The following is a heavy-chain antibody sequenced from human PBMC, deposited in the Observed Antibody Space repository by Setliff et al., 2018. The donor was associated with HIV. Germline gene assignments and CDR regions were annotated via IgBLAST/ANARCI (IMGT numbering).Heavy chain of an antibody. Sequence: PSETLSLTCTVSGGSISTYFWSWVRQTPGKGLEWIGYIYYTGSTSYNPSFRSRVTISVDTSKNQFSLMLDSVTAADTAAYYCARNSQKGIQPLLLASWGPGTRVTVSS. D-gene: IGHD1-1*01. J-gene: IGHJ4*02. CDR1: GGSISTYF. V-gene: IGHV4-59*01. CDR3: ARNSQKGIQPLLLAS. CDR2: IYYTGST.